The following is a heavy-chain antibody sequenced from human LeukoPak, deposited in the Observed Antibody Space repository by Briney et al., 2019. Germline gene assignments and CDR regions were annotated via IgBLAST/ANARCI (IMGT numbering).Heavy chain of an antibody. J-gene: IGHJ6*02. D-gene: IGHD3-3*01. Sequence: GGSLRLSCAASGFTFSSSAMHWVRQAPGKGLEWVAVISYDESDKYYADSVKGRFTISRDNSKNTLYLQMNSLRAEDTAVYYCARGTDTKPFWSGYWVDVWGQGTTVTVSS. CDR2: ISYDESDK. CDR3: ARGTDTKPFWSGYWVDV. CDR1: GFTFSSSA. V-gene: IGHV3-30*03.